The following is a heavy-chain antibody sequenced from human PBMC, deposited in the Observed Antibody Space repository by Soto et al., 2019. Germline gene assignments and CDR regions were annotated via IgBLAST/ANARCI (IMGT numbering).Heavy chain of an antibody. CDR2: IIPIFDTA. J-gene: IGHJ4*02. D-gene: IGHD2-21*02. CDR3: ARDPPQTPVVTPGDH. CDR1: GGTFSSYA. V-gene: IGHV1-69*12. Sequence: QVQLVQSGAEVKKPGSSVKVSCKASGGTFSSYAINWVRQAPGQGLEWVGGIIPIFDTANYAQKFQGRVTITADEFTSTAYMELSSLSSEDTAVYYCARDPPQTPVVTPGDHWGQGTLVTVSS.